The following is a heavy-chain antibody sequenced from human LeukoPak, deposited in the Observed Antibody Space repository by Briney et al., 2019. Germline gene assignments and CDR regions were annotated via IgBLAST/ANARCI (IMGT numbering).Heavy chain of an antibody. CDR1: GGSISSYY. Sequence: PAETLSLTCTVSGGSISSYYWSWIRQPPGKGLEWIGYIYYSGSTNYNPSRKSRVTTSVDTPKNQFSLKLTSLTAADTAVYYCARTGAGVGWFGTIDSWGQGTLVTVSS. V-gene: IGHV4-59*08. D-gene: IGHD1-14*01. J-gene: IGHJ4*02. CDR3: ARTGAGVGWFGTIDS. CDR2: IYYSGST.